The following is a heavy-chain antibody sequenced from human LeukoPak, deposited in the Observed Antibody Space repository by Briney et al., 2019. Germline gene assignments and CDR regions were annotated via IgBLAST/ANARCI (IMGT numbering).Heavy chain of an antibody. D-gene: IGHD3-3*01. CDR1: GFAFSNFA. CDR3: AKMEGQRLYDYCMDV. J-gene: IGHJ6*03. V-gene: IGHV3-23*01. CDR2: MSGSGYYT. Sequence: GGSLRLSCAASGFAFSNFAMSWVRQAPGKGLEWVSAMSGSGYYTYYVESVKGRFTISRDNSKNTLYLHMSSLRADDTAVYYCAKMEGQRLYDYCMDVWGRGTTVTVSS.